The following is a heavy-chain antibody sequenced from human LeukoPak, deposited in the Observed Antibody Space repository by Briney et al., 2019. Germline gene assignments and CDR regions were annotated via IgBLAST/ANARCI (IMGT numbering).Heavy chain of an antibody. Sequence: GGSLRLSCAASGFTFSSYGMSWVRQAPGKGLEWVSGISGSGGRTYYADSVKGRFTISRDNSKNTLYLQMNSLKTEDTAVYYCTRLELDSSGWVSSLWGQGTLVTVSS. D-gene: IGHD6-19*01. CDR1: GFTFSSYG. CDR3: TRLELDSSGWVSSL. J-gene: IGHJ4*02. CDR2: ISGSGGRT. V-gene: IGHV3-23*01.